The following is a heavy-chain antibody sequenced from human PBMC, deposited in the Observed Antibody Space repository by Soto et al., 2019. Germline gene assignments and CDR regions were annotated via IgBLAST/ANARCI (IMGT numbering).Heavy chain of an antibody. Sequence: AVKVSCKASGGTFSSYAISWVRQAPGQGLEWMGGIIPIFGTANYAQKFQGRVTITADKSTSTAYMELSSLRSEYTAVYYCAREGSLVAATTVSYGMDVWGQGTTVTVSS. CDR1: GGTFSSYA. CDR2: IIPIFGTA. D-gene: IGHD2-15*01. CDR3: AREGSLVAATTVSYGMDV. V-gene: IGHV1-69*06. J-gene: IGHJ6*02.